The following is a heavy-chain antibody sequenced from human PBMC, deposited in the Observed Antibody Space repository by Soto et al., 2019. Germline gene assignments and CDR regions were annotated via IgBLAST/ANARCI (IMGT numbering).Heavy chain of an antibody. CDR1: GDSFSGFS. V-gene: IGHV4-59*01. J-gene: IGHJ4*02. CDR2: IYYSGTT. Sequence: SETLSLTCTVSGDSFSGFSWSWIRQPPGRGLEWLGYIYYSGTTKYNPSLGSRVTISVDTSKNQFSLKLNSVTAADSAIYFCARLPGSGSMDSWGQGTLVTVSS. D-gene: IGHD3-10*01. CDR3: ARLPGSGSMDS.